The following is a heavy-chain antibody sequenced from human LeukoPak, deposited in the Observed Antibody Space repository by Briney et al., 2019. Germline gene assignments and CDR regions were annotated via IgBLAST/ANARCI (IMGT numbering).Heavy chain of an antibody. V-gene: IGHV1-2*02. CDR3: ARGIAARPLLGAFDI. D-gene: IGHD6-6*01. Sequence: ASVKVSCKASGYTFTGYYMHWVRQAPGQGLEWMGWINPNSGGTNYAQKFQGRVTMTRDTSISTAYMELSRLRSDDTAVYYCARGIAARPLLGAFDIWGQGTMVTVSS. J-gene: IGHJ3*02. CDR2: INPNSGGT. CDR1: GYTFTGYY.